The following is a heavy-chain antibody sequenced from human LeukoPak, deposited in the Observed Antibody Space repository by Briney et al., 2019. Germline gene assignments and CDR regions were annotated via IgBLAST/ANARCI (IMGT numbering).Heavy chain of an antibody. CDR3: ARLGYCGGDCYYYFDY. V-gene: IGHV4-59*08. CDR1: GGSFSGYY. Sequence: SETLSLTCAVYGGSFSGYYWSWIRQPPGKGLEWIGYIYYSGSTNYNPSLKSRVTISVDTSKNQFSLKLSSVTAADTAVYYCARLGYCGGDCYYYFDYWGQGTLVTVSS. J-gene: IGHJ4*02. D-gene: IGHD2-21*02. CDR2: IYYSGST.